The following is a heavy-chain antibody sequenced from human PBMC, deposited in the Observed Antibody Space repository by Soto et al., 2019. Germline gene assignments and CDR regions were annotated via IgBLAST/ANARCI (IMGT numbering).Heavy chain of an antibody. CDR2: INASGGST. J-gene: IGHJ4*02. CDR3: ARSNWNDVSYFAY. CDR1: GYTFTSYY. D-gene: IGHD1-1*01. V-gene: IGHV1-46*03. Sequence: QVQLVQSGAEVKKPGASVKVSCKASGYTFTSYYFHWVRQAPGQGVEWVGVINASGGSTTYARKFQGRVTRTRDTSTSTVYMELSSLRSGDTAVYFCARSNWNDVSYFAYWGQGTLVTVSS.